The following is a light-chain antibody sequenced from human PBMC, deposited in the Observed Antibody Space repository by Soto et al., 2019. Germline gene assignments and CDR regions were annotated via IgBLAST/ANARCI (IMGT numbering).Light chain of an antibody. CDR1: QSLLTSDGDTF. V-gene: IGKV2-30*01. CDR2: KVS. Sequence: EVVMTQSPLSLPVTLGQPASISCRSSQSLLTSDGDTFLNWFHQRPGQSPRRLIYKVSKRDSGVPDRFSGSGSGNDFPLKISRVEAEDVGGYYCMQTTHWPRTFGRGTTVEI. J-gene: IGKJ4*02. CDR3: MQTTHWPRT.